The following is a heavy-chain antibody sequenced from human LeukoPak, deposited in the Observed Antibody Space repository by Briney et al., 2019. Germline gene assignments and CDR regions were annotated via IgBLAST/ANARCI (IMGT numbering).Heavy chain of an antibody. CDR1: GFIFRNYE. CDR3: ARHRSCSGGSCYGCDS. CDR2: ISNSGSII. D-gene: IGHD2-15*01. V-gene: IGHV3-48*03. J-gene: IGHJ4*02. Sequence: QAGGSLRLSCAASGFIFRNYEMNWVRQAPGKGLEWVSHISNSGSIINYADSVKGRFTISRDNANNSLYLHMNSLRAEDTAVYYCARHRSCSGGSCYGCDSWGQGTLVTVSS.